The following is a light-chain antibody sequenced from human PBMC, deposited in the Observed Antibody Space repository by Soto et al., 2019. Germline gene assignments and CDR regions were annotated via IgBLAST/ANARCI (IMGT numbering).Light chain of an antibody. CDR2: DAS. CDR3: HQYGSTPWT. J-gene: IGKJ1*01. CDR1: ESVSNNF. Sequence: VVFTQFPGTLSLSPGDAAALSCGASESVSNNFLGWYQQKPGLPSRLLIYDASSRANGIPERFSGRGSGTQFTLTISRLDPEDFAVYYCHQYGSTPWTFGRGTKVGIK. V-gene: IGKV3D-20*01.